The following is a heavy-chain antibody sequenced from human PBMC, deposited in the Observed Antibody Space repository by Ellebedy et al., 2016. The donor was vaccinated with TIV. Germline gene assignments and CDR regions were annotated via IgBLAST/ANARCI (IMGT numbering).Heavy chain of an antibody. CDR1: GFTFSSYV. CDR2: ISGDGGST. D-gene: IGHD1-26*01. V-gene: IGHV3-23*01. CDR3: AKYGANGGATEV. Sequence: PGGSLRFSCAASGFTFSSYVMSWVRQAPGKGLEWVSAISGDGGSTYYADPVKGRFTVFRDNSKTTRYLEMDSLRAEDTAVYYCAKYGANGGATEVWGQGTLVTVSS. J-gene: IGHJ4*02.